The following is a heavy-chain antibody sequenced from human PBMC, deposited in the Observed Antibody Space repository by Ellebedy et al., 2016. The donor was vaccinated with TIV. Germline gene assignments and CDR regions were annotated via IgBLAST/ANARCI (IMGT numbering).Heavy chain of an antibody. J-gene: IGHJ4*02. V-gene: IGHV4-59*13. CDR1: GGSISSYY. CDR2: IYYGGST. Sequence: SETLSLXXTVSGGSISSYYWSWIRQPPGKGLEWIGYIYYGGSTNYNPSLKSRVTISVDTSKNQFSLKLSSVTAADTAVYYCARHYCSSTSCYYVYYFDYWGQGTLVTVSS. CDR3: ARHYCSSTSCYYVYYFDY. D-gene: IGHD2-2*01.